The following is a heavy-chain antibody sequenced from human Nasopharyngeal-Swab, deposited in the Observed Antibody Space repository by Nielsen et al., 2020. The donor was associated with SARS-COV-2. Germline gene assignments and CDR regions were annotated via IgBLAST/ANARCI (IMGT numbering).Heavy chain of an antibody. CDR3: ARAGAAAPGVYYGMDV. J-gene: IGHJ6*02. Sequence: SVKVSCQASGYTFTDYYMHWVRQAPGQGLEWMGRIHPNSGGTNYAQKFQDRVTMTRNTSISTAYMELSSLRSEDTAVYYCARAGAAAPGVYYGMDVWGQGTTVTVSS. D-gene: IGHD6-13*01. CDR2: IHPNSGGT. V-gene: IGHV1-2*06. CDR1: GYTFTDYY.